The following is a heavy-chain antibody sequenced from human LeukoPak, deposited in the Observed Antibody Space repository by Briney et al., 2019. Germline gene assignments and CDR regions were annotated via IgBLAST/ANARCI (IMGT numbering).Heavy chain of an antibody. V-gene: IGHV4-34*01. CDR2: INHSGST. J-gene: IGHJ5*02. Sequence: SETLSLTCAVYGGSFSGYYWSWIRQPPGKGLEWIGEINHSGSTNYNPSLKSRVTISVDTSKNQFSLKLSSVTAADTAVYYCARGQYDFWHWFDPWGQGTLVTVPS. CDR3: ARGQYDFWHWFDP. D-gene: IGHD3-3*01. CDR1: GGSFSGYY.